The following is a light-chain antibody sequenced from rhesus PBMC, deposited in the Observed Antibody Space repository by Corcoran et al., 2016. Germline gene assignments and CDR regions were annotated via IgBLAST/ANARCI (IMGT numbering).Light chain of an antibody. V-gene: IGKV3-35*01. J-gene: IGKJ4*01. CDR2: DAS. CDR3: QQYTNWPLT. Sequence: EIVLTQSPATLSLSPGERATLSCRASQSVRSSLGWYRQKPGQAPRLLIYDASRRATGISDRFSGRGSGTDFTLTISSLEPEDVGVYYCQQYTNWPLTFGGGTKVELK. CDR1: QSVRSS.